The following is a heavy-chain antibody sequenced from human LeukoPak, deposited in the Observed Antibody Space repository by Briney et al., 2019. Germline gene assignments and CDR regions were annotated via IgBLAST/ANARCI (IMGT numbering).Heavy chain of an antibody. D-gene: IGHD5-18*01. CDR1: GGTFSSYA. CDR3: ARGYSYASTYFDY. V-gene: IGHV1-69*04. Sequence: SVKVSCMASGGTFSSYAISWVRQAPGQGLEWMGRIIPIFGIANYAQKFQGRVTITADKSTSTAYMELSSLRSEDTAVYYCARGYSYASTYFDYWGQGTLVTVSS. CDR2: IIPIFGIA. J-gene: IGHJ4*02.